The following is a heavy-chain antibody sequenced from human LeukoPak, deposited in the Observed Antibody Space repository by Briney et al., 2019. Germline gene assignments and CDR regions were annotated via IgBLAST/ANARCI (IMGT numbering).Heavy chain of an antibody. CDR1: GFTVSSNY. CDR3: ARGSVSSGSPADY. CDR2: IYSGGST. Sequence: GGSLRLSCAASGFTVSSNYMTWVRQAPGKGLEWVSVIYSGGSTYYADSVKGRFTISRDNSKNTLYLQMNSLRADDTAVYYCARGSVSSGSPADYWGQGTLVTVSS. V-gene: IGHV3-53*01. D-gene: IGHD1-26*01. J-gene: IGHJ4*02.